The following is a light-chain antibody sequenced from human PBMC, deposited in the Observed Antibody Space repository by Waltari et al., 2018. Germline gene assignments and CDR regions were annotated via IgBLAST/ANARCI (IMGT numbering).Light chain of an antibody. J-gene: IGLJ3*02. CDR2: DNN. Sequence: QSVLTQPPSVSAAPGQKVPISCSGSSFNIGNNYVSWYQQLPGTAPKLLIYDNNRRPSGIPDRFSGSKSGTSATLGITGLQTGDEADYYCATWDSSLSAGVFGGGTKLTVL. V-gene: IGLV1-51*01. CDR3: ATWDSSLSAGV. CDR1: SFNIGNNY.